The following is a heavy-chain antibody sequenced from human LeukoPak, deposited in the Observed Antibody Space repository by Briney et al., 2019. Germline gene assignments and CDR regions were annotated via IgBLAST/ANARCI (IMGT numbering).Heavy chain of an antibody. Sequence: GGSLRLSCAASGFTFNSYCMHWVRQAPGKGLEWVAIIRYDGSNKFYADSVKGRFTISRDDSKNTLYLQMNSLRAEDTAVYYCAKASVGSARWYFFDYWGQGTLVTVSS. D-gene: IGHD5-24*01. CDR3: AKASVGSARWYFFDY. V-gene: IGHV3-33*03. CDR1: GFTFNSYC. J-gene: IGHJ4*02. CDR2: IRYDGSNK.